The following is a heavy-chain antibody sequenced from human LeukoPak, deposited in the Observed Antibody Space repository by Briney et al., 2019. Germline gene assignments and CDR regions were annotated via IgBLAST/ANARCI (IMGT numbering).Heavy chain of an antibody. V-gene: IGHV3-23*01. CDR1: GFTFSSYA. Sequence: PGGSLRLSCAASGFTFSSYAMSWVRQAPGKGLECVSGISGSGGSTYYADSVKGRFTISRDNSKNTLYLQMNSLRAEDTAVYYCAKPAYCSGGSCYSIGYFDYWGQGTLVTVSS. J-gene: IGHJ4*02. CDR3: AKPAYCSGGSCYSIGYFDY. CDR2: ISGSGGST. D-gene: IGHD2-15*01.